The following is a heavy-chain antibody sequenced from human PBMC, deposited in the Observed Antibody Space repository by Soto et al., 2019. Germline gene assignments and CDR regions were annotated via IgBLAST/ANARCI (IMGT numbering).Heavy chain of an antibody. Sequence: QLQLQESGPGLVKPSETLSLTCTVSGGSISSSSYYWGWIRQPPGKGLEWIGSIYYSGSTYYNPSLKSRVTISVDTSKNPFSLKLSSVTAADTAVYYCARHSVQYLIMTTVTTTLSNFDYWGQGTLVTVSS. CDR1: GGSISSSSYY. D-gene: IGHD4-17*01. V-gene: IGHV4-39*01. CDR2: IYYSGST. J-gene: IGHJ4*02. CDR3: ARHSVQYLIMTTVTTTLSNFDY.